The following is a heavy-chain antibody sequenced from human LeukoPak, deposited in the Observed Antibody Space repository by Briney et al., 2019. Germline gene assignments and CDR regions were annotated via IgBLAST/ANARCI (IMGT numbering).Heavy chain of an antibody. Sequence: SETLSLTCTVSGGSISSYYWSWIRQPPGKGLEWIGYIYYSGSTNYNPSLKSRVTISIDTSKNQFSLKLSSVTAADTAVYYCARGYGSGSYGYFDYWGQGTLVTVSS. CDR1: GGSISSYY. J-gene: IGHJ4*02. V-gene: IGHV4-59*01. CDR2: IYYSGST. CDR3: ARGYGSGSYGYFDY. D-gene: IGHD3-10*01.